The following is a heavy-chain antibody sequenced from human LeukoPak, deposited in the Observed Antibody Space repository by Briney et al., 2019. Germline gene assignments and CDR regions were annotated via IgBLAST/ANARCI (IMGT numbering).Heavy chain of an antibody. CDR3: TRYDSSRFDP. J-gene: IGHJ5*02. CDR2: IAYDGSRK. CDR1: GFTFSGYG. D-gene: IGHD3-3*01. V-gene: IGHV3-30*03. Sequence: PGRSLRLSCAASGFTFSGYGMQWVRQAPGKGLEWVTGIAYDGSRKHYADSVKGRFTISRDNSRNTMDLQMNSLRVEDTAVYHCTRYDSSRFDPWGQGTLVIVSA.